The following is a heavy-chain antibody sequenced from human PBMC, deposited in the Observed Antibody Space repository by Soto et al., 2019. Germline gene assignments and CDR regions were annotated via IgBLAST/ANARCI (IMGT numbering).Heavy chain of an antibody. V-gene: IGHV3-20*04. Sequence: EVQLVESGGGVVRPGGSLRLSCAASGFTFDDYGMSWVRQVPGKGLEWVSGINWNGGSADYVDSVKGRFTISRDNTKNSVCLQMNSLDADDTASYYCARGYYSTTTCFGPYGCVDVWGKGTTVNVSS. CDR2: INWNGGSA. D-gene: IGHD2-2*01. CDR1: GFTFDDYG. J-gene: IGHJ6*04. CDR3: ARGYYSTTTCFGPYGCVDV.